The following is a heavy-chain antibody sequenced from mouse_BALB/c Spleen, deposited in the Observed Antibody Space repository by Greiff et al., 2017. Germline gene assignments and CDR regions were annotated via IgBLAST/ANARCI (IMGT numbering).Heavy chain of an antibody. CDR2: IYPGGGYT. D-gene: IGHD1-1*01. J-gene: IGHJ1*01. V-gene: IGHV1-63*02. CDR1: GYTFTNYW. CDR3: ARSGGYYGSSYVDWYFDV. Sequence: VQRVESGAELVRPGTSVKISCKASGYTFTNYWLGWVKQRPGHGLEWIGDIYPGGGYTNYNEKFKGKATLTADTSSSTAYMQLSSLTSEDSAVYFCARSGGYYGSSYVDWYFDVWGAGTTVTVSS.